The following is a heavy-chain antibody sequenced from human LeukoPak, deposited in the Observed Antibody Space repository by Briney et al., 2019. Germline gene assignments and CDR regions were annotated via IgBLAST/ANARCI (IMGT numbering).Heavy chain of an antibody. CDR2: ISGSGGST. J-gene: IGHJ4*02. CDR1: GFTFSSYA. CDR3: AKDTNYYGSGSSLLDY. Sequence: GGSLRLSCAASGFTFSSYAMSWVREAPGKGREWVSAISGSGGSTYYGDSVKGRFTISRDNSKNTLYLQMNSLRAEDTAVYYCAKDTNYYGSGSSLLDYWGQGTLVTVSS. V-gene: IGHV3-23*02. D-gene: IGHD3-10*01.